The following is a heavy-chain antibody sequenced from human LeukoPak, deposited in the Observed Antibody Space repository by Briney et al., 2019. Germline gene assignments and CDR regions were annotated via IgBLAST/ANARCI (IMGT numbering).Heavy chain of an antibody. CDR2: ISGSGGNV. V-gene: IGHV3-23*01. J-gene: IGHJ5*02. D-gene: IGHD3-10*01. CDR3: ARDIRNYYDSGAYGWFDH. CDR1: GFTFSSYG. Sequence: GGSLRLSCAASGFTFSSYGMRWVRQAPGKGLEWVSSISGSGGNVYYAGSVRGRFTISRDNSKNTVYMQMNSLRAEDTATYYCARDIRNYYDSGAYGWFDHWGQGTLVPVSS.